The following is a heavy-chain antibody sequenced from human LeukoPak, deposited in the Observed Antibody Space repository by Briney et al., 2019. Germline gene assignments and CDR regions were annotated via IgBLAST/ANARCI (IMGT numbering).Heavy chain of an antibody. CDR2: VYYTGST. CDR3: ARLGAGPTYYDFWSGYSSFYFDY. CDR1: GGSISSSGYY. V-gene: IGHV4-39*02. Sequence: SETLSLTCTVSGGSISSSGYYWGWIRQPPGKGLEWVGSVYYTGSTFYNPSLKSRVTTSVDTSKNHFSLNLSSVTAADTAVYYCARLGAGPTYYDFWSGYSSFYFDYWGQGTLVTVSS. J-gene: IGHJ4*02. D-gene: IGHD3-3*01.